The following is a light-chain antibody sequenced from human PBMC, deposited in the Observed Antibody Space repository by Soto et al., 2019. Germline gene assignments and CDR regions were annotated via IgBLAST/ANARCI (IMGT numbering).Light chain of an antibody. V-gene: IGKV3-15*01. CDR2: GAS. Sequence: EIVLTQSPATLSLSPGERAVLSCRASQSLGSNLAWYQQKPGQAPRLLIYGASTRATGIPARFSGSGSGTEFTLTISSLQSEDFAVYYCQQYNNWPRTFGQGTKVDIK. CDR1: QSLGSN. CDR3: QQYNNWPRT. J-gene: IGKJ1*01.